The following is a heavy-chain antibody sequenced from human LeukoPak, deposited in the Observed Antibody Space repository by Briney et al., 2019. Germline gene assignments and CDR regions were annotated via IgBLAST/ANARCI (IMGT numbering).Heavy chain of an antibody. Sequence: SETLFLTCAVYGGSFSGYYWSWIRQPPGKGLEWIGEINHSGSTNYNPSLESRVTISVDTSKNQFSLKLSSVTAADTAVYYCAREGDGYNYNWFDPWGQGTLVTVSS. J-gene: IGHJ5*02. D-gene: IGHD5-24*01. CDR1: GGSFSGYY. CDR2: INHSGST. CDR3: AREGDGYNYNWFDP. V-gene: IGHV4-34*01.